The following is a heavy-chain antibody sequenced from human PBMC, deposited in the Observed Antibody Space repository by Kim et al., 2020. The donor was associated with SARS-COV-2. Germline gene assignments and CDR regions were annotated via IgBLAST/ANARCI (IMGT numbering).Heavy chain of an antibody. Sequence: GGSLRLSCVGSGFRFNDYGMQWVRQAPGKGLEWVAVISFEGTSKHYVDSVKGRFTISRDNSENTMYLEMSSLRPEDTAVYYCAREVTPYYSDWVFDSWG. V-gene: IGHV3-30*03. CDR3: AREVTPYYSDWVFDS. CDR1: GFRFNDYG. CDR2: ISFEGTSK. D-gene: IGHD4-17*01. J-gene: IGHJ4*01.